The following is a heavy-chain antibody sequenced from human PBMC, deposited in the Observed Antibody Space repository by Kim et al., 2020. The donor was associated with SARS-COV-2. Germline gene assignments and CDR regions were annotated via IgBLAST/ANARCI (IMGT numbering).Heavy chain of an antibody. CDR2: ISWNSGSI. CDR1: GFTFDDYA. J-gene: IGHJ1*01. CDR3: AKDSKYDSSGYYYVEYFQH. V-gene: IGHV3-9*01. D-gene: IGHD3-22*01. Sequence: GGSLRLSCAASGFTFDDYAMHWVRQAPGKGLEWVSGISWNSGSIGYADSVKGRFTISRDNAKNSLYLQMNSLRAEDTALYYCAKDSKYDSSGYYYVEYFQHWGQGTLVTVSS.